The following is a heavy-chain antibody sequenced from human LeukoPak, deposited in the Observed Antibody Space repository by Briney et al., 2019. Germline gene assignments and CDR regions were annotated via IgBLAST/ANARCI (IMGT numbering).Heavy chain of an antibody. CDR3: AREHGDYSSGGDNWFDP. CDR2: INTNTGNP. V-gene: IGHV7-4-1*02. D-gene: IGHD6-19*01. Sequence: ASVKVSCKASGYTFTSYAMNWVRQAPGQGLEWMGWINTNTGNPTYAQGFTGRFVFSSDTSVSTAYLQISSLKAEDTAVYYCAREHGDYSSGGDNWFDPWGQGTLVTVSS. CDR1: GYTFTSYA. J-gene: IGHJ5*02.